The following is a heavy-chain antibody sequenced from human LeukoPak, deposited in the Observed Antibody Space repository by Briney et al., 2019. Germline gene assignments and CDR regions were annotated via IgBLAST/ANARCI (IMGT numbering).Heavy chain of an antibody. Sequence: GGSLRLSCAASGFTFSSYAMGWVRQAPGKGLEWVSAISGSGGSTFYADSMKGRFTISRDNSKNTLYLQMNSLRAEDTAVYYCAKGLCSTSCYSVPDHVWGQGTTVTVSS. J-gene: IGHJ6*02. V-gene: IGHV3-23*01. D-gene: IGHD2-2*01. CDR2: ISGSGGST. CDR3: AKGLCSTSCYSVPDHV. CDR1: GFTFSSYA.